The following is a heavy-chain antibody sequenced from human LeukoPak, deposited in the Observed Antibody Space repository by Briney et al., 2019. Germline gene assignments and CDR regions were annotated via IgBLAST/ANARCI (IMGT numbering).Heavy chain of an antibody. CDR1: GFTVSSNY. CDR3: ARGHYGMDV. CDR2: IYSGGIT. V-gene: IGHV3-53*01. J-gene: IGHJ6*02. Sequence: PGGSLRLSCAASGFTVSSNYMTWVRQAPGKGLEWVSVIYSGGITYYADSVKGRFTISRDNAKKSLYLQMNSLRAEDTAVYYCARGHYGMDVWGQGTTVTVSS.